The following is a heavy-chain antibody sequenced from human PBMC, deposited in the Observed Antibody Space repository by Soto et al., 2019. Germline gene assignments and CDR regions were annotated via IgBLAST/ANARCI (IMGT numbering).Heavy chain of an antibody. CDR2: IYPGDSDT. CDR3: ATEPLGDCSSTSCNPVYYYYGMNV. Sequence: PGESLKISCKGSGYSFTSYWIGWVRQMPGKGLEWMGIIYPGDSDTRYSPSFQGQVTISADKSISTAYLQWRRLKASDTAMSYWATEPLGDCSSTSCNPVYYYYGMNVGGQGTTDTVSS. J-gene: IGHJ6*02. V-gene: IGHV5-51*01. CDR1: GYSFTSYW. D-gene: IGHD2-2*01.